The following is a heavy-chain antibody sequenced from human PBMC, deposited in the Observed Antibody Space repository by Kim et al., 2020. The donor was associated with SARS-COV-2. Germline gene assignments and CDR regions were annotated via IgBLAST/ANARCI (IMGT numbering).Heavy chain of an antibody. J-gene: IGHJ3*02. V-gene: IGHV3-49*02. CDR3: TRPVADFGAFLNAFDI. D-gene: IGHD6-19*01. Sequence: SVKGRFTISRDDSKSIAYLQMNSLKTEDTAVYYCTRPVADFGAFLNAFDIWGQGTMVTVSS.